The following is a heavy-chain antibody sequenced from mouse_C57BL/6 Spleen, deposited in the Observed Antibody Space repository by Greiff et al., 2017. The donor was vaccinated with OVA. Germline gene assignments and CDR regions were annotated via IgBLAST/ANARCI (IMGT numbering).Heavy chain of an antibody. J-gene: IGHJ2*01. Sequence: QVQLQQPGAELVRPGSSVKLSCKASGYTFTSYWMHWVKQRPIQGLEWIGNIDPSDSETHYNQKFKDKATLTVDKSSSTAYMQLSSLTSEDSAVYYCAITTVVAPRYYFDYWGQGTTLTVSS. CDR3: AITTVVAPRYYFDY. D-gene: IGHD1-1*01. CDR2: IDPSDSET. V-gene: IGHV1-52*01. CDR1: GYTFTSYW.